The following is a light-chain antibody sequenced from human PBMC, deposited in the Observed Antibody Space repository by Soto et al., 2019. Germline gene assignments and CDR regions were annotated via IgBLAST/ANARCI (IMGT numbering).Light chain of an antibody. V-gene: IGKV3D-7*01. J-gene: IGKJ1*01. CDR1: RSISSSY. Sequence: PGDRVTFSCSSSRSISSSYLTWYQHEPDQATRLLNKGASTRATSIPARFSGRGSGTDFTITISILQPEYFADYYCQQDYNLSGTFGQGTKVDIK. CDR2: GAS. CDR3: QQDYNLSGT.